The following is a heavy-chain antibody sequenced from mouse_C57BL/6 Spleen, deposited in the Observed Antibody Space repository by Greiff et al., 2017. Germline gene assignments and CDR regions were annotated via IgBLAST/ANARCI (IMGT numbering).Heavy chain of an antibody. D-gene: IGHD1-1*01. CDR1: GYTFTDYY. CDR2: INPNNGGT. Sequence: VQLQQSGPELVKPGASVKISCKASGYTFTDYYMNWVKQSHGKSLEWIGDINPNNGGTSYNQKFKGKATLTVDTSSSTSYRELRSLTSEVSAVYYGARPSYNYGSSYNAKGDWGQGASVTVSS. J-gene: IGHJ4*01. V-gene: IGHV1-26*01. CDR3: ARPSYNYGSSYNAKGD.